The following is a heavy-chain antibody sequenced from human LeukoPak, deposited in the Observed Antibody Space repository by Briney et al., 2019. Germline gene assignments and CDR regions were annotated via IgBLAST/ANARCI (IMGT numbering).Heavy chain of an antibody. CDR1: GTTFSSYE. Sequence: AGSLRLSCAASGTTFSSYEMKWVRQAPGKGLEWVSYISDSGSTIYYADSVKGRFTISRENAKNSLYLQMNSLRAEDTAVYYCARCTASCYANAFDVWGQGTLLTVSS. V-gene: IGHV3-48*03. CDR2: ISDSGSTI. J-gene: IGHJ3*01. CDR3: ARCTASCYANAFDV. D-gene: IGHD2-2*01.